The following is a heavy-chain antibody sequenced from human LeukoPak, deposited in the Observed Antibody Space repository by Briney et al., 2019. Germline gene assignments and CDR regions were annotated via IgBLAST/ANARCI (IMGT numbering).Heavy chain of an antibody. CDR3: ARDRTYQKKNDYGDYGWFDP. V-gene: IGHV1-18*01. D-gene: IGHD4-17*01. CDR2: ISAYNGNT. J-gene: IGHJ5*02. CDR1: GYTFTSYG. Sequence: GASVKVSCKASGYTFTSYGISWVRQAPGQGLEWMGWISAYNGNTNYAQKLQGRVTMTTDTSTSTAYMELRSLRSDDTAVYYCARDRTYQKKNDYGDYGWFDPWGQGTLVTVSS.